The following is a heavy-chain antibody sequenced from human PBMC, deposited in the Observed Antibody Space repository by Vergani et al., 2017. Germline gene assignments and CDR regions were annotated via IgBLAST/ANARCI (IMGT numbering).Heavy chain of an antibody. Sequence: QVQLQASGPGRVKPSPTLSLTCTMSGGSISAGYYFWSWIRQPAGKGLEWLGHISASGNASHSPSLKTRVSMSVDTSKNQFSLTVTSVTAADTAIYFCARRSGGYYGGGKVHPLRTAFDVWGHGTVVTVSS. CDR2: ISASGNA. J-gene: IGHJ3*01. V-gene: IGHV4-61*02. CDR3: ARRSGGYYGGGKVHPLRTAFDV. CDR1: GGSISAGYYF. D-gene: IGHD4-23*01.